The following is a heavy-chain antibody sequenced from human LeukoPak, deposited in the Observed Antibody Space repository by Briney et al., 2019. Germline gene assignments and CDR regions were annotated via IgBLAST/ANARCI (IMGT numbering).Heavy chain of an antibody. Sequence: PGRSLRLSCTASGFNFDDYAVTWVRQAPGKGLEWIGFIRSKFYGGTTEYAASVKGRFTISRDDSKSIAYLQMNSLKAEDTAVYYCTRELHYYDSSGYSIWGQETMVTVSS. D-gene: IGHD3-22*01. CDR3: TRELHYYDSSGYSI. CDR1: GFNFDDYA. CDR2: IRSKFYGGTT. J-gene: IGHJ3*02. V-gene: IGHV3-49*04.